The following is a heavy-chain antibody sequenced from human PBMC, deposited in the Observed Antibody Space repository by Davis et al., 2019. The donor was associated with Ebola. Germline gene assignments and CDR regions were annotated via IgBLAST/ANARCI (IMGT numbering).Heavy chain of an antibody. D-gene: IGHD1-1*01. J-gene: IGHJ4*02. V-gene: IGHV4-39*01. Sequence: MPSETLSLTCAVYGGSFSSYYWGWIRQPPGKGLEWIGSIYYSGSTYYNPSLKSRVTISVDTSKNQFSLKLSSVTAADTAVYYCARLKRIWNDPGIDYWGQGTLVTVSS. CDR2: IYYSGST. CDR1: GGSFSSYY. CDR3: ARLKRIWNDPGIDY.